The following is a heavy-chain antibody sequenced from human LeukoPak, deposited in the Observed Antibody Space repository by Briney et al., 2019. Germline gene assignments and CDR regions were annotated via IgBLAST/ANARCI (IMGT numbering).Heavy chain of an antibody. D-gene: IGHD3-10*01. Sequence: SETLSLTCTVSGYSISSGYYWGWIRQPPGKGLEWIGSIYHSGSTYYNPSLKSRVTISVDTSKNQFSLKLSSVTAADTAVYYCASGGGVRGVKDWFDPWGQGTLVTVSS. CDR3: ASGGGVRGVKDWFDP. CDR1: GYSISSGYY. CDR2: IYHSGST. V-gene: IGHV4-38-2*02. J-gene: IGHJ5*02.